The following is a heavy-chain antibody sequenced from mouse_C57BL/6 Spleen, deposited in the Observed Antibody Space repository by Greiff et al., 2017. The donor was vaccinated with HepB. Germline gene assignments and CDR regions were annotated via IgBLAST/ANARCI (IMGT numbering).Heavy chain of an antibody. CDR1: GYTFTSYW. V-gene: IGHV1-69*01. J-gene: IGHJ4*01. CDR2: IDPSDSYT. Sequence: QVQLKQPGAELVMPGASVKLSCKASGYTFTSYWMHWVKQRPGQGLEWIGEIDPSDSYTNYNQKFKGKSTLTVDKSSSTAYMQLSSLTSEDSAVYYCARSRFITTVVAFYYYAMDYWGQGTSVTVSS. CDR3: ARSRFITTVVAFYYYAMDY. D-gene: IGHD1-1*01.